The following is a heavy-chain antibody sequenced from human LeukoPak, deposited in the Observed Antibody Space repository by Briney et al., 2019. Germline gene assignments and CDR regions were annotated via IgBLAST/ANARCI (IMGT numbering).Heavy chain of an antibody. V-gene: IGHV4-39*07. Sequence: SETLSLTCTVSGGSISSSSYYWGWIRQPPGKGLEWIGSIYYSGSTYYNPSLKSRVTISVDTSKNQFSLKLSSVTAADTAVYYCARASLRYSYYFDYWGQGTLVTVSS. CDR3: ARASLRYSYYFDY. CDR1: GGSISSSSYY. CDR2: IYYSGST. D-gene: IGHD3-9*01. J-gene: IGHJ4*02.